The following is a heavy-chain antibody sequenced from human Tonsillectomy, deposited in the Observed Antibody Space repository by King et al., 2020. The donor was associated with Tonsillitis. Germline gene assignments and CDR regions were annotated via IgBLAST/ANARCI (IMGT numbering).Heavy chain of an antibody. CDR1: GFTFSSYG. V-gene: IGHV3-33*01. D-gene: IGHD3-3*01. CDR2: IWYDGSNK. J-gene: IGHJ5*02. CDR3: AGALSDYEFSGLGWFDP. Sequence: VQLVESGGGVVQPGRSLRLSCVASGFTFSSYGMHWVRQAPGKGLEWVALIWYDGSNKYYADSVKGRFTISRDKSTNTLYLQMNSLRAEDTAVYYCAGALSDYEFSGLGWFDPWGQGTLVTVPS.